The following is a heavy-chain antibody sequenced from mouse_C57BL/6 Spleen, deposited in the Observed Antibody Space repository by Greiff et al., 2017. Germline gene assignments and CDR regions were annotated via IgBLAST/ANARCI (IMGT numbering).Heavy chain of an antibody. CDR3: EKHTVVAPDFDY. J-gene: IGHJ2*01. CDR2: ISGGGGNT. D-gene: IGHD1-1*01. CDR1: GFTFSSYT. Sequence: EVQLVESGGGLVKPGGSLKLSCAASGFTFSSYTMSWVRQTPGQRLEWVATISGGGGNTYYPDSVKGRFTISRVNAKNTLYLQLSSLRSEETDVYDSEKHTVVAPDFDYWGQGTTLTVSS. V-gene: IGHV5-9*04.